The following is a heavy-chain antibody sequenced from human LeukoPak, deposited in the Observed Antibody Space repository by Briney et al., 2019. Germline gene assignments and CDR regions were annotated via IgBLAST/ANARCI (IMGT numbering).Heavy chain of an antibody. CDR1: GFTFSSYA. V-gene: IGHV3-30-3*01. CDR2: ISYDGSNK. J-gene: IGHJ4*02. D-gene: IGHD1-26*01. CDR3: ARATYS. Sequence: GGSLRLSCAASGFTFSSYAMHWVRQAPGKGLEWVAVISYDGSNKYYADSVKGRFTISRDNSKNTLYLQMNSLRAEDTAVYYCARATYSWGQGTLVTVSS.